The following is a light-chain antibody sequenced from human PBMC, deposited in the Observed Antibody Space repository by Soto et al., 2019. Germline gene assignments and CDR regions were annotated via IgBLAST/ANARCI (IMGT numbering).Light chain of an antibody. Sequence: DIQLTQSPSFLSAAVGDRVTLTCRASQGISSFLVWYQQKPGKAPKLLISAASTLQSGVPSRLSGSGSGTEFTLTISSLQTEDFATYYCQQLNTHPYTFGQGTKLEIK. J-gene: IGKJ2*01. V-gene: IGKV1-9*01. CDR2: AAS. CDR3: QQLNTHPYT. CDR1: QGISSF.